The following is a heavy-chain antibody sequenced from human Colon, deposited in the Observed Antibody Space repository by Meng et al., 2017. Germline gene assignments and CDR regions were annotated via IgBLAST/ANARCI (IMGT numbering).Heavy chain of an antibody. CDR3: ARVCPPEYYYDSSGYLNWFDP. CDR2: INHSGST. J-gene: IGHJ5*02. CDR1: GGSFSGYS. D-gene: IGHD3-22*01. V-gene: IGHV4-34*01. Sequence: GPPQDWAAGLLQPSEPRSLTWSVYGGSFSGYSWSWIRKPPGKGLEWIGEINHSGSTKYNPSLKSRVTISVATSKNQFSLKLSSVTAADTAVYYCARVCPPEYYYDSSGYLNWFDPWGQGTLVTVSS.